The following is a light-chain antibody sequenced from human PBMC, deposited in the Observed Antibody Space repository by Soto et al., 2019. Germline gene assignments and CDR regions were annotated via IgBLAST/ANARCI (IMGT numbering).Light chain of an antibody. CDR2: AAS. CDR3: QQYGSTPLYT. V-gene: IGKV3-20*01. J-gene: IGKJ2*01. CDR1: QRVSSNY. Sequence: EIVLTQSPGTLAVSPGERATLSCRASQRVSSNYVSWYQQKRGQAPRLLIYAASSRGTGIADRFSGSGSGTDLTLTINSLEPEDFAVYYCQQYGSTPLYTCGEGTKLEIK.